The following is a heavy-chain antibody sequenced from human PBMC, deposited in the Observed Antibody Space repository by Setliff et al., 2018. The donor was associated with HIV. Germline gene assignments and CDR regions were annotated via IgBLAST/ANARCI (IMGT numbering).Heavy chain of an antibody. CDR3: ARDLKRPNSNFWGGYPIPFDS. CDR1: GYTFTDYY. D-gene: IGHD3-3*01. V-gene: IGHV7-4-1*02. CDR2: INTNTGNP. J-gene: IGHJ4*02. Sequence: AASVKVSCKTSGYTFTDYYMHWMRQAPGRGLEWMGWINTNTGNPTYAQGFTGRFVFSLDTSVSTAYLQISSLKAEDTAVYFCARDLKRPNSNFWGGYPIPFDSWGQGTLVTVSS.